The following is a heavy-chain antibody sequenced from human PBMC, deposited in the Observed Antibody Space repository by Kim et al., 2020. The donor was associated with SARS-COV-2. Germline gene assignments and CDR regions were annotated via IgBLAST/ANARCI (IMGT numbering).Heavy chain of an antibody. V-gene: IGHV3-74*01. D-gene: IGHD3-10*01. CDR3: ARDLTGSGSV. CDR2: VNTDGTIT. J-gene: IGHJ4*02. CDR1: GFIFNSYW. Sequence: GGSLRLSCAASGFIFNSYWMHWVRQAPGKGLVWVARVNTDGTITNYADSVNGRFTISRDNAKSTLSLQMNSLRAEDTAVYYCARDLTGSGSVRGQGTLVTVPS.